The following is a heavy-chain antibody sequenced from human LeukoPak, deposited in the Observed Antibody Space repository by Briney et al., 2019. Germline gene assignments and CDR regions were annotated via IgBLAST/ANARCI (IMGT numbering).Heavy chain of an antibody. Sequence: SETLSLTCTVSGGSISSRNYYWAWIRQPPGKGLEWIGSIYYSGSTYYNPSLKSRVTISVDTSKNQFSLKLNSVTAADTAVYYCATVPYDTGYWGQGTLVTVSS. V-gene: IGHV4-39*01. J-gene: IGHJ4*02. CDR1: GGSISSRNYY. D-gene: IGHD3-22*01. CDR3: ATVPYDTGY. CDR2: IYYSGST.